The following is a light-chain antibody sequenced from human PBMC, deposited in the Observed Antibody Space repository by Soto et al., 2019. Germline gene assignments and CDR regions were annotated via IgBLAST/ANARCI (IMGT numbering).Light chain of an antibody. CDR3: CSYARSSTVV. J-gene: IGLJ2*01. CDR2: EAT. Sequence: QSALTQPASVSGSPGQSITISCSGTSNDVGSFNLVSWYQQHPGKVPKRMIYEATKRPSGVSNRFSGSKSGNTASMTISGLQAEDEADYYCCSYARSSTVVFGGGTKLTVL. V-gene: IGLV2-23*01. CDR1: SNDVGSFNL.